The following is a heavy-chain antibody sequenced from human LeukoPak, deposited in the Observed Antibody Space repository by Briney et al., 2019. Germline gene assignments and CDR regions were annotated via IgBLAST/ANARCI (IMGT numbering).Heavy chain of an antibody. CDR1: GFTFSSYS. Sequence: GGSLRLSCAASGFTFSSYSMNWVRQAPGKGLEWVSYISSSSNTIYYADSVQGRFTISRDNAKNSLYLQMNSLRAEDTALYYCARGVAAAVQGAFDIWGQGTMVTVSS. D-gene: IGHD6-13*01. V-gene: IGHV3-48*04. J-gene: IGHJ3*02. CDR3: ARGVAAAVQGAFDI. CDR2: ISSSSNTI.